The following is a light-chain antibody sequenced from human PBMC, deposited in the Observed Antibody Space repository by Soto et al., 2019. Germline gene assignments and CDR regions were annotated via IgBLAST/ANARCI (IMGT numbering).Light chain of an antibody. CDR2: GAS. Sequence: TVMTQSPATLSMSPGDRAALSCRASLNVATNMAWYQQKPGQAPRLLIYGASIRATGVPARFTGSGSGTEFTLTINNLQSEDVAVYYCHQYNTGLRTFGRGTRVE. CDR3: HQYNTGLRT. J-gene: IGKJ1*01. CDR1: LNVATN. V-gene: IGKV3-15*01.